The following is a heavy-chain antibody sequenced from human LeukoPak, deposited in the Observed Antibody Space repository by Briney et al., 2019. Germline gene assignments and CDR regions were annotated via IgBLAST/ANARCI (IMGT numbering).Heavy chain of an antibody. D-gene: IGHD3-10*01. Sequence: GRSLRLSCAASGFTFSSYGMHWVRQAPGKGLEWVAVISYDGSNKYYADSVKGRFTTSRDNSKNTLYLQMNSLRAEDTAVYYCAKDSLITMVRGVVVNYYGMDVWGKGTTVTVSS. CDR1: GFTFSSYG. CDR3: AKDSLITMVRGVVVNYYGMDV. V-gene: IGHV3-30*18. CDR2: ISYDGSNK. J-gene: IGHJ6*04.